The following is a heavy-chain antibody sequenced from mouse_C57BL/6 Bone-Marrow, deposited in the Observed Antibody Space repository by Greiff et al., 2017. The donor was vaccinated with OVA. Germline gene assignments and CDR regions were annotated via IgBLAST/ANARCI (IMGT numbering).Heavy chain of an antibody. V-gene: IGHV14-4*01. Sequence: EVKLVESGAELVRPGASVKLSCTASGFNIKDDYMHWVKQRPEQGLEWIGWIDPENGDTEYASKFQGKATITADTSSNTAYLQLSSLTSEDTAVYYCTTYYGNSFAYWGQGTLVTVSA. CDR3: TTYYGNSFAY. D-gene: IGHD2-1*01. J-gene: IGHJ3*01. CDR2: IDPENGDT. CDR1: GFNIKDDY.